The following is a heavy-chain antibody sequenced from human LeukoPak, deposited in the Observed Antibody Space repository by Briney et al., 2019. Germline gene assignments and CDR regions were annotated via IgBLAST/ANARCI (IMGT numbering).Heavy chain of an antibody. Sequence: GGSLRLSCAASGXTFSSYWMHWVRQAPGKGLVWVSRINSDGSSTNYADSVKGRFTISRDNAKNTLYLQMNSLRAEDTAVYYCARGGGYSKYHFDYWGQGTLVTVSS. V-gene: IGHV3-74*01. J-gene: IGHJ4*02. CDR3: ARGGGYSKYHFDY. D-gene: IGHD4-11*01. CDR2: INSDGSST. CDR1: GXTFSSYW.